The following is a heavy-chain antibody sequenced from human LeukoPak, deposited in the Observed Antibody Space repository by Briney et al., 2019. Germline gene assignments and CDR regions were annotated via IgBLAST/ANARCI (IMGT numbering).Heavy chain of an antibody. J-gene: IGHJ4*02. D-gene: IGHD6-13*01. CDR3: ARETWAAARYFDY. CDR2: IWYDGSNK. Sequence: PGGSLRLSCAAAGFTFSSYGMHWVRQAPGKGLEWVAVIWYDGSNKYYAGSVKGRFTISRDNSKNTLYLQMNSLRAEDTAVYYCARETWAAARYFDYWGQGTLVTVSS. CDR1: GFTFSSYG. V-gene: IGHV3-33*01.